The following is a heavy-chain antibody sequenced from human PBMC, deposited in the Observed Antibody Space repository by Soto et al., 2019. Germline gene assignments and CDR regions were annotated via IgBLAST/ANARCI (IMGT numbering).Heavy chain of an antibody. CDR1: GGTFNTYA. D-gene: IGHD3-10*01. J-gene: IGHJ4*02. CDR3: AREVQVHTPAFVY. CDR2: ISPMFGAA. V-gene: IGHV1-69*19. Sequence: QVQLVQSGAEMQKPGSSVKVSCQSSGGTFNTYAMNWVRQAPGQGPEWMGDISPMFGAANYAPKIQGRVTITADECTGTSYMQLSSLTSEDTALYFCAREVQVHTPAFVYWGQGTLVTVSS.